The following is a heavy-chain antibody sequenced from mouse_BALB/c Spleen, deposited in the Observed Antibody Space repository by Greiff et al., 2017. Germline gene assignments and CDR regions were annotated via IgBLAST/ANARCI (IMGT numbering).Heavy chain of an antibody. CDR3: AKEGNFGV. D-gene: IGHD2-1*01. V-gene: IGHV1-7*01. CDR2: INPSTGYT. J-gene: IGHJ2*01. Sequence: QVQLQQSGAELAKPGASVKMSCKASGYTFTSYWMHWVKQRPGQGLEWIGYINPSTGYTEYNQKFKDKATLTADKSSSTTYMQLSSLTSEDSAVYYCAKEGNFGVWGQGTTLTVSS. CDR1: GYTFTSYW.